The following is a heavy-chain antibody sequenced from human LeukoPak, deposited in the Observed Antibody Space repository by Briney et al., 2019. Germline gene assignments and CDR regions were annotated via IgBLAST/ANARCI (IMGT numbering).Heavy chain of an antibody. Sequence: GGSLRLSCAASGFTFSSYSMNWVRQAPGKGREWVSYISSSSSTIYYADSVKGRFTISRDNAKNSLYLQMKSLRAEDTAVYYCARSLDYYVGMDVWGQGTTVTVSS. D-gene: IGHD3-10*02. J-gene: IGHJ6*02. CDR1: GFTFSSYS. CDR3: ARSLDYYVGMDV. V-gene: IGHV3-48*04. CDR2: ISSSSSTI.